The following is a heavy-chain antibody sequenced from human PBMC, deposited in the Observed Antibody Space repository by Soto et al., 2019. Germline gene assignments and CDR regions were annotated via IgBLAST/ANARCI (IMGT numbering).Heavy chain of an antibody. CDR3: ARAGSGSPPYFDY. D-gene: IGHD3-22*01. V-gene: IGHV4-30-2*01. CDR2: IYHSGST. J-gene: IGHJ4*02. CDR1: GGSISSGGYS. Sequence: QMQLQESGSGLVKPSQTLSLTCAVSGGSISSGGYSWSWIRQPPGKGLEWIGYIYHSGSTYYNPSLKSRVNISVDRSKNQFSLKLSSVTAADTAVYYCARAGSGSPPYFDYWGQGTLVTVSS.